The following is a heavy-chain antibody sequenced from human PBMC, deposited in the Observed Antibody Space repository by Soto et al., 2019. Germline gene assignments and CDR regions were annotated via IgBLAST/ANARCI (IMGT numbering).Heavy chain of an antibody. Sequence: QVQLVQSGAEVTKPGSSVKVSCKASGGTFSSYTISWVRQAPGQGLEWMGRIIPILGIANYAQKFQGRVTITADKSTSTAYMELSSLRSEDTAVYYCARSYGVTYYFDYWGQGTLVTVSS. D-gene: IGHD5-18*01. J-gene: IGHJ4*02. V-gene: IGHV1-69*02. CDR2: IIPILGIA. CDR3: ARSYGVTYYFDY. CDR1: GGTFSSYT.